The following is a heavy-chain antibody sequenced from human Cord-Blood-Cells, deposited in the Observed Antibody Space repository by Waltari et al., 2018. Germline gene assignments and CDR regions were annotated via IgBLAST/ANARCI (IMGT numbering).Heavy chain of an antibody. Sequence: QLQLQESGPGLVKPSETLSLTCTVPGGSISSSSYSLGWIRQPPGKGLEWIGSIYCSGSTYYNPSLKSRVTISVDTSKNQFSLKLSSVTAADTAVYYCARHRRGSLGYWGQGTLVTVSS. CDR1: GGSISSSSYS. CDR2: IYCSGST. CDR3: ARHRRGSLGY. J-gene: IGHJ4*02. V-gene: IGHV4-39*07. D-gene: IGHD3-16*01.